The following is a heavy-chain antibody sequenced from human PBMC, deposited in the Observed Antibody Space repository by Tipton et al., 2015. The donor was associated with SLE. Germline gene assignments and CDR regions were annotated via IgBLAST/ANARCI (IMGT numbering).Heavy chain of an antibody. CDR2: IFYTGST. CDR3: AKWEVGFTTNWERFDC. J-gene: IGHJ4*02. Sequence: TLSLTCTVSGDSISGYYWNWIRQPPGKGLEWIGYIFYTGSTNYNPSLKSRVTMSVDTSKNQFSLRLRSVTAADTAVYFCAKWEVGFTTNWERFDCWGQGTLFTVSS. V-gene: IGHV4-59*12. D-gene: IGHD1-26*01. CDR1: GDSISGYY.